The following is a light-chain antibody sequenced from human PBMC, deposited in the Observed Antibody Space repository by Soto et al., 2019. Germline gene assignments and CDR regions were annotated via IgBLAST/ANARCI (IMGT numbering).Light chain of an antibody. J-gene: IGLJ1*01. CDR2: RVT. V-gene: IGLV2-14*01. Sequence: QSVLTQPASVSGSPGQSITISCTGTSSDVGIYNYVSWYQQHPGKAPKLMIYRVTNRPSGVSNRFSGSKSGNTASLTISGLQAEDEADYYCSSYTGSTNYVFGTGTKV. CDR3: SSYTGSTNYV. CDR1: SSDVGIYNY.